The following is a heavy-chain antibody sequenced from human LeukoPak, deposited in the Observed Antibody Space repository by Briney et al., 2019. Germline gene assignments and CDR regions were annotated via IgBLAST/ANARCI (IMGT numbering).Heavy chain of an antibody. D-gene: IGHD3-10*01. V-gene: IGHV3-23*01. Sequence: TGGSLRLSCEASGFTIENHVMTWVRQAPGKGPEWVASQSGSGHNTYYSESVRGRFAISRDNSKNTVFLQMNSLRVEDTAIYHCATDWTLRGVPTFFDPWGQGTVVSVSS. J-gene: IGHJ5*02. CDR1: GFTIENHV. CDR3: ATDWTLRGVPTFFDP. CDR2: QSGSGHNT.